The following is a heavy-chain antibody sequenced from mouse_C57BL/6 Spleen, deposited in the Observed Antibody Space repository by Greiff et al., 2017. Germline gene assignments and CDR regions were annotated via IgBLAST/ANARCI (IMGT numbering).Heavy chain of an antibody. CDR1: GFNIKNTY. CDR3: ARGGYSNPYAMDY. D-gene: IGHD2-5*01. Sequence: EVKLVESVAELVRPGASVKLSCTASGFNIKNTYMHWVKQRPEQGLEWIGRIDPANGNTKYAPKFQGKATITADTSSNTAYLQLSSLTSEDTAIYYCARGGYSNPYAMDYWGQGTSVTVSS. CDR2: IDPANGNT. V-gene: IGHV14-3*01. J-gene: IGHJ4*01.